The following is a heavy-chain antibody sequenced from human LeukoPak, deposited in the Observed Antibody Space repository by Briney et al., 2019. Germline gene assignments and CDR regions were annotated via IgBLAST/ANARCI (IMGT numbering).Heavy chain of an antibody. CDR1: GGSLSSYY. J-gene: IGHJ6*03. Sequence: SETLSLTCTVSGGSLSSYYWSWIRQPAGKGLEWIGRIYTSGSTNYNPSLKSRVTMSVDTSKNQFSLKLSSVTAADTAVYYCARDLITIGARYYYYMDVWGKGTTVTVSS. V-gene: IGHV4-4*07. CDR2: IYTSGST. CDR3: ARDLITIGARYYYYMDV. D-gene: IGHD3-10*01.